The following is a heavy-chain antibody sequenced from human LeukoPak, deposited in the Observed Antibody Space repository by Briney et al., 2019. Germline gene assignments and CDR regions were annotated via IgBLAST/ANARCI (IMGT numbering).Heavy chain of an antibody. CDR2: ISSSSYI. Sequence: GGSLRLSCAASGFTFSSYAMSWVRQAPGKGLEWVSSISSSSYIYYADSVKGRFTISRDNAKNSLYLQMNSLGAEDTAVYYCARDGGYCSGGSCYPDGYFDYWGQGTLVTVSS. J-gene: IGHJ4*02. CDR3: ARDGGYCSGGSCYPDGYFDY. V-gene: IGHV3-21*01. D-gene: IGHD2-15*01. CDR1: GFTFSSYA.